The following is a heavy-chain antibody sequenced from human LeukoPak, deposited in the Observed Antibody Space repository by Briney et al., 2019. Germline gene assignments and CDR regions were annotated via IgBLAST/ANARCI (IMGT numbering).Heavy chain of an antibody. Sequence: PGASLRLSCAASGFTFSDYAMSWVRQAPGRGLEWVSTISGGGDSIYYADSVRGRFTISRDNSKNTLYLQMKSLRVEDTAVDYCAKESPQFDYWGQGTLVTVSS. CDR3: AKESPQFDY. J-gene: IGHJ4*02. CDR1: GFTFSDYA. V-gene: IGHV3-23*01. CDR2: ISGGGDSI.